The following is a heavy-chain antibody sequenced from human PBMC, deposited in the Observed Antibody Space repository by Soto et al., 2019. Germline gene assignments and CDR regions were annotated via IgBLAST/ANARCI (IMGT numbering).Heavy chain of an antibody. D-gene: IGHD5-18*01. Sequence: QVQLVQSGAEVKKPGASVKVSCKASGYTFTSYAMHWVRQAPGQRLEWMGWINDGNGNTKYSQKFQGRVTITRDTSASTAYMELSSLRSEDTAVYYCARTAPELSFDYWGKGTLVTVSS. CDR1: GYTFTSYA. CDR2: INDGNGNT. J-gene: IGHJ4*02. CDR3: ARTAPELSFDY. V-gene: IGHV1-3*01.